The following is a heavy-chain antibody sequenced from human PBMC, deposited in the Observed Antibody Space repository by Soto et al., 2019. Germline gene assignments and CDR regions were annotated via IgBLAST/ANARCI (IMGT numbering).Heavy chain of an antibody. V-gene: IGHV1-18*04. CDR3: ARDVGTSITMVRGVIDY. Sequence: ASVPVSFTACGYTFTRYGISWVRQAPGQGLEWMGWISAYNGNTNYAQKLQGRVTMTTDTSTSTAYMELRSLRSDDTAVYYCARDVGTSITMVRGVIDYWGQGTRVTVSS. D-gene: IGHD3-10*01. CDR2: ISAYNGNT. J-gene: IGHJ4*02. CDR1: GYTFTRYG.